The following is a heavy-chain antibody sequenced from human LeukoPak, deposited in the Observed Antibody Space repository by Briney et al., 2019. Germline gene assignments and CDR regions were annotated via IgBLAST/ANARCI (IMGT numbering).Heavy chain of an antibody. J-gene: IGHJ4*02. CDR3: AKESLYCSSTSCYMFPIDY. CDR2: ISGSGGST. D-gene: IGHD2-2*02. V-gene: IGHV3-23*01. CDR1: GFTFSSYA. Sequence: GGSLRLSCAASGFTFSSYAMSWVRQAPGKGLEWVSAISGSGGSTYYADSVKGRFTISRDNSENTLYLQMNSLRAEDTAVYYCAKESLYCSSTSCYMFPIDYWGQGTLVTVSS.